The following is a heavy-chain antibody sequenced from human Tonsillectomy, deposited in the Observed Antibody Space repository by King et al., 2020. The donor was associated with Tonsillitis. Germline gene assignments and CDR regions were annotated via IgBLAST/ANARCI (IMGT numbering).Heavy chain of an antibody. CDR1: GYTFTSYD. J-gene: IGHJ6*02. D-gene: IGHD2-2*01. Sequence: QVQLVESGAEVKKPGASVKVSCKASGYTFTSYDVNWVRQATGQGLEWMGWMNPNSGNTGYAQKFQGRVTMTRNTSISTAYMELSSLRSEDAAVYYCARVSLTYFSGTSCYAYYYYGMDVWGQGTTVTVSS. V-gene: IGHV1-8*01. CDR3: ARVSLTYFSGTSCYAYYYYGMDV. CDR2: MNPNSGNT.